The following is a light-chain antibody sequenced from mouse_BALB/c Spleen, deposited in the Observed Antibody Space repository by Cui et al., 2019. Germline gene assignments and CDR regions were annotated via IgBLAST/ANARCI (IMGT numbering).Light chain of an antibody. CDR3: QQWSSNPPT. V-gene: IGKV4-59*01. CDR1: TSVSY. Sequence: QIALTQSPAIMSASPGDKVSMTCRASTSVSYMHWYQQKSGTAPKRWIYDTSKLASGVPARFSGSGSGTSYSLTISSMEAEDAATYYCQQWSSNPPTFGAGTKLELK. CDR2: DTS. J-gene: IGKJ5*01.